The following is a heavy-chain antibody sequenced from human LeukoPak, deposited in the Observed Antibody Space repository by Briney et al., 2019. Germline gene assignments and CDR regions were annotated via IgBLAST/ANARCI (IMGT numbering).Heavy chain of an antibody. D-gene: IGHD2-8*02. CDR2: INPNSGGT. J-gene: IGHJ4*02. V-gene: IGHV1-2*02. CDR3: AREGYCTGGTCFDN. Sequence: ASVKVSFKASGYTFTGYYLHWVRQAPGQGLEWMGWINPNSGGTDYAQKFQGRVTTTRDTSISTVYMELSRLRSDDTAVYYCAREGYCTGGTCFDNWGQGTLVTVSS. CDR1: GYTFTGYY.